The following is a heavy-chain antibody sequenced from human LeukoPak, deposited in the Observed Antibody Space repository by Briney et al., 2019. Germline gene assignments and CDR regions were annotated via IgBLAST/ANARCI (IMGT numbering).Heavy chain of an antibody. J-gene: IGHJ4*02. Sequence: GGSLRLSCAASGFTVSSNYMSWVRQAPGKGLEWVSVIYSGGSTYYADSVKGRFTISRDNSKNTLYLQMNSLRAEDTAVYYCAREPTAGDGSAFDYWGQGTLVTVSS. CDR1: GFTVSSNY. CDR2: IYSGGST. D-gene: IGHD7-27*01. CDR3: AREPTAGDGSAFDY. V-gene: IGHV3-53*01.